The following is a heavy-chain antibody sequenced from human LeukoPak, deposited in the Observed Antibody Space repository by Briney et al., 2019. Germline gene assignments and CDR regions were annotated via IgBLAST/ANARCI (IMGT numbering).Heavy chain of an antibody. CDR3: ARVGVYYYGMDV. J-gene: IGHJ6*02. V-gene: IGHV3-66*01. CDR1: GFTVSSNY. Sequence: VGSLRLSCAASGFTVSSNYMSWVRQAPRKGLEWVSVIYSSGSTYYADSVKGRFTISRDNSKNTLYLQMNSLRAEDTAVYYCARVGVYYYGMDVWGQGTTVTVSS. CDR2: IYSSGST.